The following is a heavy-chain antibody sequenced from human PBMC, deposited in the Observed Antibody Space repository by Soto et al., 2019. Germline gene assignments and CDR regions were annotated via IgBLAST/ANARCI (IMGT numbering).Heavy chain of an antibody. D-gene: IGHD1-26*01. V-gene: IGHV3-72*01. Sequence: EVQLVESGGGLVQPGGSLRLSCAASGFTLSDHYLDWVRQAPGKGLEWVGRSRNRVKSFTTAYAASVRGRFTFSRDDSTNSLYLQMNSLKTDDTAVDYCARAATRDSPGYDDWGQGTLVTVSS. CDR2: SRNRVKSFTT. CDR3: ARAATRDSPGYDD. CDR1: GFTLSDHY. J-gene: IGHJ4*02.